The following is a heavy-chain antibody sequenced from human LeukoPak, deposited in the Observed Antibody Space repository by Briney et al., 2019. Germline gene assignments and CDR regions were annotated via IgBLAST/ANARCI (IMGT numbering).Heavy chain of an antibody. D-gene: IGHD2/OR15-2a*01. V-gene: IGHV1-8*01. CDR3: ARRRIVFLDDDFDI. CDR2: MNPNSGNT. J-gene: IGHJ3*02. Sequence: ASVKFSCKASGYTFTSYDINWVRQATGQGLEWMGWMNPNSGNTGYAQKFKGRVTMTSNISISTAYMELSSLRSEDTAVYYCARRRIVFLDDDFDIWGQGTMVTVSS. CDR1: GYTFTSYD.